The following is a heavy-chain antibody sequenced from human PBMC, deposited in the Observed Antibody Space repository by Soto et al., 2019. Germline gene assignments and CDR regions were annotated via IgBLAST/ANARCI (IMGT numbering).Heavy chain of an antibody. J-gene: IGHJ3*02. CDR3: ARDTPYYDSSGYEAPYDAFDI. V-gene: IGHV3-23*01. CDR1: GFTFSSYA. Sequence: GGSLRLSCAASGFTFSSYAMSWVRQAPGKGLEWVSAISGSGGTIYYADSVKGRFTISRDNAKNSLYLQMNSLRDEDTAVYYCARDTPYYDSSGYEAPYDAFDIWGQGTMVTVSS. D-gene: IGHD3-22*01. CDR2: ISGSGGTI.